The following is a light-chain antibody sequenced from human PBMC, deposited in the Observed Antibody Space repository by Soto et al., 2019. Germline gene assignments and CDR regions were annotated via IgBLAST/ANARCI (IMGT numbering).Light chain of an antibody. Sequence: SYELTQAPSVSVAPGQTARITCGGNNIGSKSVHWYQQKPGQAPMLVVFDDSDRPSGIPERFSGSNSGNTATLTISRVEAGDEADYYCQVGDSTSDHPVYVFGTGTKVTVL. CDR2: DDS. CDR1: NIGSKS. CDR3: QVGDSTSDHPVYV. J-gene: IGLJ1*01. V-gene: IGLV3-21*02.